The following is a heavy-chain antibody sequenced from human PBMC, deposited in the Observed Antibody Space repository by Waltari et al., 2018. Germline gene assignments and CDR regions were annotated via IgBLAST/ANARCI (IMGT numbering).Heavy chain of an antibody. CDR3: AKDGTYYYDSSGYHPAGAEYFQH. V-gene: IGHV3-23*04. D-gene: IGHD3-22*01. J-gene: IGHJ1*01. CDR1: GFTFSSYA. CDR2: ISGSGGST. Sequence: EVQLVESGGGLVQPGGSLRLSCAASGFTFSSYAMSWVRQAPGKGMEWGSAISGSGGSTYYADSVKGRFTISRDNSKNTLYLQMNSLRAEDTAVYFCAKDGTYYYDSSGYHPAGAEYFQHWGQGTLVTVSS.